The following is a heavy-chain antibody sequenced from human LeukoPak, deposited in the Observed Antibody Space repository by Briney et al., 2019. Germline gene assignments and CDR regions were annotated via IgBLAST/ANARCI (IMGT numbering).Heavy chain of an antibody. CDR1: GGSISSSTYY. CDR3: AVEGDYLGRTFDY. CDR2: IHYSGST. J-gene: IGHJ4*02. Sequence: PSETLSLTCTVSGGSISSSTYYWGWFRQPPGKSLEWIGSIHYSGSTYYNPSLKSRVTISVDTSKNHFSVKLSSVTAADTAVYYCAVEGDYLGRTFDYWGQGTLVTVSS. V-gene: IGHV4-39*02. D-gene: IGHD4-17*01.